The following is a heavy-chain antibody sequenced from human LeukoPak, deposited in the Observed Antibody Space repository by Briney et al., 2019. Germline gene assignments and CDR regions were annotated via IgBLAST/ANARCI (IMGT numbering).Heavy chain of an antibody. CDR3: ARGSIAAGSCWFDP. Sequence: PSETLSLTCAVYGGSFRGYYWTWIRQPPGKGLEWIGEINHSGSTNYNPSLKSRVTISVDTSKNQFSLKLSSVTAADTAVYYCARGSIAAGSCWFDPWGQGTLVTVSS. CDR1: GGSFRGYY. V-gene: IGHV4-34*01. D-gene: IGHD6-13*01. CDR2: INHSGST. J-gene: IGHJ5*02.